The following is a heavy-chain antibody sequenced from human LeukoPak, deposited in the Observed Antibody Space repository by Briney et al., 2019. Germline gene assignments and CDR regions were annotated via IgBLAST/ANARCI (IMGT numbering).Heavy chain of an antibody. CDR2: INWNGGST. CDR1: GSTFSSYS. CDR3: VTETWWRFDH. V-gene: IGHV3-20*04. D-gene: IGHD2-15*01. J-gene: IGHJ4*02. Sequence: GGSLRLSCAASGSTFSSYSMNWVRQAPGKGLEWVSGINWNGGSTGYADSVKGRFTVSRDNAKNSLYLQMNSLIAEDTALYYCVTETWWRFDHWGQGTLVSVSS.